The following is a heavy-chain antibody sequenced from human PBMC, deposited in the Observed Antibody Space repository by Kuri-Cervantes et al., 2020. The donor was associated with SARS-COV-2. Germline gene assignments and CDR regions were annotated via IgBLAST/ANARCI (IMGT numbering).Heavy chain of an antibody. Sequence: GGSLRLSCKASGYTFTSYGISWVRQAPGQGLEWMGWISAYNGNTNYAQKLQGRVTMTTDTSTSTAYMELRSLRSEDTAVYYCATSFVVVPAAIAQIYYYGMDVWGQGTTVTVSS. J-gene: IGHJ6*02. D-gene: IGHD2-2*01. CDR1: GYTFTSYG. CDR2: ISAYNGNT. V-gene: IGHV1-18*01. CDR3: ATSFVVVPAAIAQIYYYGMDV.